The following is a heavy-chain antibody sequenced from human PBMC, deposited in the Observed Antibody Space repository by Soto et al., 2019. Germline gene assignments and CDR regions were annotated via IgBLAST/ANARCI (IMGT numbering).Heavy chain of an antibody. CDR2: INHSGNI. J-gene: IGHJ4*02. CDR3: ARGEVTTGVY. D-gene: IGHD4-17*01. CDR1: GGSVSGYY. V-gene: IGHV4-34*01. Sequence: QVQLQQWGAGLLKPSETLSLTCAVYGGSVSGYYWSWIRQPPGKGLEWIGEINHSGNINYSPSLKSRVTMSVDTSKNQLSPKLNSVTAADTAVYYCARGEVTTGVYWGQGTLVTVSS.